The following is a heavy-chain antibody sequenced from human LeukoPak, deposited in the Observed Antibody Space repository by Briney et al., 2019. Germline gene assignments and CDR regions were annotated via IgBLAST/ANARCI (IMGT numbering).Heavy chain of an antibody. J-gene: IGHJ4*02. CDR1: GGSISSYY. V-gene: IGHV4-59*01. CDR3: ARVVAGAVDY. D-gene: IGHD6-19*01. CDR2: IYYSGST. Sequence: SETLSLTCTVSGGSISSYYWSWIRQPPGKGLEWIGYIYYSGSTNYNPSLKSRVTISVDTSKNQSSLKLSSVTAADTAVYYCARVVAGAVDYWGQGTLVTVSS.